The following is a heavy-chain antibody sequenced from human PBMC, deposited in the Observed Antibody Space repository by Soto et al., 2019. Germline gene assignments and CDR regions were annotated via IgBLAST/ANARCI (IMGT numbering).Heavy chain of an antibody. Sequence: QVTLKESGPVLVKPTETLTLTCTVSGFSLSNARMGVSWIRQPPGKALEWLAHIFSNDEKSYSTSLKSRLTISKDTSKSQVVLTMTNMDPVDTATYYCARIPDVGSSSREGHYYYGMDVWGQGTTVTVSS. CDR1: GFSLSNARMG. J-gene: IGHJ6*02. D-gene: IGHD6-13*01. V-gene: IGHV2-26*01. CDR2: IFSNDEK. CDR3: ARIPDVGSSSREGHYYYGMDV.